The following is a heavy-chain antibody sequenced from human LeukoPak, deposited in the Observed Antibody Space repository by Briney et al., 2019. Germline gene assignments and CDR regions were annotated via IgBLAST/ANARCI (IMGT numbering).Heavy chain of an antibody. Sequence: ASVKVSCKASGYTFTGYYMHWVRQAPGQGLEWMGWINPNSGGTNYAQTFQGRVTMTRDTSISTAYMELSRLRSDDTAVYYCAREHRGGGGFDYWGQGTLVTVSS. CDR2: INPNSGGT. CDR3: AREHRGGGGFDY. CDR1: GYTFTGYY. D-gene: IGHD3-16*01. J-gene: IGHJ4*02. V-gene: IGHV1-2*02.